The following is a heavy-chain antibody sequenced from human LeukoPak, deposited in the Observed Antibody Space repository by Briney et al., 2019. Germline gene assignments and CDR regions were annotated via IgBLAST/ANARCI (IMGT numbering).Heavy chain of an antibody. J-gene: IGHJ4*02. CDR3: ARREGSSGRGFDY. V-gene: IGHV4-59*08. CDR2: MYYSGKT. D-gene: IGHD6-19*01. CDR1: GGSMRSYF. Sequence: PSETLSVTCTVSGGSMRSYFWSWIRQPPGKGLEWMAYMYYSGKTDYNPSLQSRVTISVDTSKNQFSLNLKSVTASDTAVYYCARREGSSGRGFDYWGQGTLVSVSS.